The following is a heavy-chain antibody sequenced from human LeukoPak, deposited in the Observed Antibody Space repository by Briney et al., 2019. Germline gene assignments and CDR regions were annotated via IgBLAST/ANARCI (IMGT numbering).Heavy chain of an antibody. CDR2: MYYSGST. CDR3: ARGAYDFWSGYYYPGYYYYMDV. J-gene: IGHJ6*03. V-gene: IGHV4-39*07. D-gene: IGHD3-3*01. CDR1: GGSISSSSYY. Sequence: TSETLSLTCNVSGGSISSSSYYWGWIRQPPGKGLEWIGSMYYSGSTYYNPSLKSRVTISVDTSKNQFSLKLSSVTAADTAVYYCARGAYDFWSGYYYPGYYYYMDVWGKGTTVTASS.